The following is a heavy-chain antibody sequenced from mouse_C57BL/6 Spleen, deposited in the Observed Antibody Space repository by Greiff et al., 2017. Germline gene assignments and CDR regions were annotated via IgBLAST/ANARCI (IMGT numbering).Heavy chain of an antibody. CDR1: GFTFSDYG. D-gene: IGHD1-1*01. J-gene: IGHJ3*01. Sequence: EVKLVESGGGLVKPGGSLKLSCAASGFTFSDYGMHWVRQAPEKGLEWVAYISSGSSTIYYADTVKGRFTISRDNAKNTLFLQMTSLRSEDTAMYYCAREEDYYGSSAWFAYWGQGTLVTVSA. CDR2: ISSGSSTI. V-gene: IGHV5-17*01. CDR3: AREEDYYGSSAWFAY.